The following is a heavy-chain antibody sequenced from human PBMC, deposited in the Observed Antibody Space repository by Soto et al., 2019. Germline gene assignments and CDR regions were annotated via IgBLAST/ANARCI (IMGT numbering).Heavy chain of an antibody. D-gene: IGHD2-2*01. CDR3: ARGDCSSTSCYGEGGFDP. CDR2: ISAYNGNT. J-gene: IGHJ5*02. CDR1: GYTFTSYG. V-gene: IGHV1-18*01. Sequence: ASVKVSCKASGYTFTSYGISWVRQAPGQGLEWMGWISAYNGNTNYAQKLQGRVTMTTDTSTSTAYMELRSLRSDDTAVYYCARGDCSSTSCYGEGGFDPWGQGTLVTVSS.